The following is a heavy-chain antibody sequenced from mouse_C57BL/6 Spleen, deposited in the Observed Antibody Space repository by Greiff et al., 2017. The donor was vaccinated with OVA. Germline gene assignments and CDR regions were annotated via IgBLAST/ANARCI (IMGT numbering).Heavy chain of an antibody. J-gene: IGHJ1*03. V-gene: IGHV1-53*01. Sequence: VQLQQPGTELVKPGASVKLSCKASGYTFTSYWMHWVKQRPGQGLEWIGNINPSNGGTNYNEKFKSKVTLTVDKSSSTAYMQLSSLTSEDSAVYYCARSDGSYGDWYFDVWGTGTTVTVSS. CDR1: GYTFTSYW. CDR3: ARSDGSYGDWYFDV. CDR2: INPSNGGT. D-gene: IGHD1-1*02.